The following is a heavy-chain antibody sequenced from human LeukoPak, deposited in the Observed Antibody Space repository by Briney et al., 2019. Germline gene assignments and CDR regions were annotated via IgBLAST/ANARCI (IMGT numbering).Heavy chain of an antibody. Sequence: KPGGSLRLSCAASGFTFSSYSMNWVRQAPGKGLVWVSSISSSSSYIYYADSVKGRFTISRDNSKNTLYLQMNSLRAEDTAVYYCAKITPTVAGIFDYWGQGTLVTVSS. V-gene: IGHV3-21*04. CDR3: AKITPTVAGIFDY. D-gene: IGHD6-19*01. CDR2: ISSSSSYI. J-gene: IGHJ4*02. CDR1: GFTFSSYS.